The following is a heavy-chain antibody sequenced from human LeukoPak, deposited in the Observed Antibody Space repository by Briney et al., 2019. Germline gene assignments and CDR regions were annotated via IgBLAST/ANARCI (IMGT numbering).Heavy chain of an antibody. CDR1: GFTFSSYA. Sequence: GGSLRLSCAASGFTFSSYAMHWVRQAPGKGLEWVAVISYDGSNKYYADSVKGRFTISRDNSKNTLYLQMNSLRAEDTAVYFCSSGRSSGSFYFDYWGQGTLVTVSS. J-gene: IGHJ4*02. CDR3: SSGRSSGSFYFDY. V-gene: IGHV3-30*04. CDR2: ISYDGSNK. D-gene: IGHD3-10*01.